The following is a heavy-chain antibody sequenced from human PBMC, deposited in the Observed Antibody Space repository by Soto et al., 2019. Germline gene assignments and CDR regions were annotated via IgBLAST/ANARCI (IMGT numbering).Heavy chain of an antibody. CDR2: ISAYNGNT. V-gene: IGHV1-18*01. J-gene: IGHJ4*02. CDR1: GYTFTTYG. Sequence: QVQLVQSGAEVKKPGASVKVSCKASGYTFTTYGISWVRQAPGQGLEWMGWISAYNGNTNYAQKLQGRVTMTTDTSTSTAYKEQRSLRSDDTTVYYCAGDHGYCSGGTCYPRYWGQGTLVTVSS. D-gene: IGHD2-15*01. CDR3: AGDHGYCSGGTCYPRY.